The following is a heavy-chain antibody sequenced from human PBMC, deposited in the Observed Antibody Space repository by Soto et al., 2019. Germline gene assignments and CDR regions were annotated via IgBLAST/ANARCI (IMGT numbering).Heavy chain of an antibody. V-gene: IGHV3-30*18. Sequence: QVQLVESGGGVVQPGRSLRLSCAASGFTFSNYGMYWVRQAPGKGLEWVAVITYDGRTKYYADSVKGRFTISRDDSKNTLYLQMNSLRAEDTAVYYCAKEILQQLLVPPNWFDPWGQGTLVTVSS. J-gene: IGHJ5*02. CDR2: ITYDGRTK. CDR1: GFTFSNYG. CDR3: AKEILQQLLVPPNWFDP. D-gene: IGHD3-10*01.